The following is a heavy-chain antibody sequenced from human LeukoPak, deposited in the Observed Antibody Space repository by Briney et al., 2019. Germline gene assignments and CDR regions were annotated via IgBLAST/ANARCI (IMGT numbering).Heavy chain of an antibody. CDR3: ANSGSDYGDY. J-gene: IGHJ4*02. V-gene: IGHV3-21*01. D-gene: IGHD1-26*01. CDR2: ISSSSNYI. Sequence: GGSLRLSCAASGFTFSSYSMNWVRQAPGKGLEWVSSISSSSNYIYYANSVKGRFTISRDHAKTSLYLQMNSLRAEDTAVYYCANSGSDYGDYWGQGTLVTVSS. CDR1: GFTFSSYS.